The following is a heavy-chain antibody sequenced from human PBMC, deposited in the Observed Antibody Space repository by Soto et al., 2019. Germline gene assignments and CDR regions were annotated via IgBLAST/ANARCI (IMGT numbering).Heavy chain of an antibody. CDR3: ARDGAYYYDSSGYKSTYYFDY. V-gene: IGHV3-48*01. CDR1: GFTFSSYS. Sequence: GGSLRLSCAASGFTFSSYSMNWVRQAPGKGLEWVSYISGSSSTIYYADSVKGRFTISRDNAKNSLYLQMNSLRAEDTAVYYCARDGAYYYDSSGYKSTYYFDYWGQGTLVTVSS. D-gene: IGHD3-22*01. J-gene: IGHJ4*02. CDR2: ISGSSSTI.